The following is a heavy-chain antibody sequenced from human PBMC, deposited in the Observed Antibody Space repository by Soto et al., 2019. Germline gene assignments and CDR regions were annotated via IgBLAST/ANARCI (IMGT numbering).Heavy chain of an antibody. J-gene: IGHJ4*02. D-gene: IGHD6-13*01. CDR2: INHSGST. Sequence: SETLSLTCAVYGGSFSGYYWSWIRQPPGKGLEWIGEINHSGSTNYNPSLKSRVTISVDTSKNQFSLKLSSVTAADTAVYYCARGWYDRSFDSWGQGPLVTVSS. CDR1: GGSFSGYY. CDR3: ARGWYDRSFDS. V-gene: IGHV4-34*01.